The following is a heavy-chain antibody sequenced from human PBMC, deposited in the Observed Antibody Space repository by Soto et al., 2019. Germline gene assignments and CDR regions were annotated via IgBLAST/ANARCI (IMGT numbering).Heavy chain of an antibody. Sequence: PGGSLRLLREACEFRVSDWEMTWVRHVPGHGLEWISYISLSXTIIXYAHSVKGRFTISRGXAKNSLYQRMDRLRAEDTAVYYRARAGDFWVGYYLFSYYYYYGMDGGGQGTTVTVSS. J-gene: IGHJ6*02. D-gene: IGHD3-3*01. CDR1: EFRVSDWE. CDR2: ISLSXTII. V-gene: IGHV3-48*03. CDR3: ARAGDFWVGYYLFSYYYYYGMDG.